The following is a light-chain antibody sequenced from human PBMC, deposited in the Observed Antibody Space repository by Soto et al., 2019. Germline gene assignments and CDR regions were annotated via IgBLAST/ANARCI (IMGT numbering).Light chain of an antibody. CDR1: RSISNY. Sequence: DIQMTQSPSSLSASVGDAVSLTCRASRSISNYLNWYQQKPGRAPKLLISGASSLQRGVQSRFSGSGSGTTFTLTITSLQPDDFAIYFCQQSYPAPYTFGPGTKVEIK. V-gene: IGKV1-39*01. CDR2: GAS. J-gene: IGKJ3*01. CDR3: QQSYPAPYT.